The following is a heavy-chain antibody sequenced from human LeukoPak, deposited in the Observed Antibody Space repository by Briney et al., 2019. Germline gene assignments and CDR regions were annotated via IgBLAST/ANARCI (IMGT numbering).Heavy chain of an antibody. CDR3: ARTGVVVVPAAIWFDP. D-gene: IGHD2-2*02. CDR2: IYYSGST. Sequence: SSETLSLTCTVSGGSISSSSYYWGWIRQPPGKGLEWIGSIYYSGSTYYNPSLKSRVTISVDTSKNQFSLKLSSVTAADTAVYYCARTGVVVVPAAIWFDPWGQGTLVTVSS. J-gene: IGHJ5*02. CDR1: GGSISSSSYY. V-gene: IGHV4-39*07.